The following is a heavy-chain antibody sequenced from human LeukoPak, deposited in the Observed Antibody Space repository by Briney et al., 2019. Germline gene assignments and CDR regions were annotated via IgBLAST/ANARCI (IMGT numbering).Heavy chain of an antibody. CDR1: GFTFSNYN. J-gene: IGHJ6*03. CDR2: ISRRSTYI. V-gene: IGHV3-21*01. Sequence: GGSLRLSCAASGFTFSNYNIIWIRQAPGKGLEWVSSISRRSTYIFYADSVKGRFTISRDNAENSVFLQMNSLRAEDTAVYYCARSQDGSGSYFYYFYIDVWGKGTTV. D-gene: IGHD3-10*01. CDR3: ARSQDGSGSYFYYFYIDV.